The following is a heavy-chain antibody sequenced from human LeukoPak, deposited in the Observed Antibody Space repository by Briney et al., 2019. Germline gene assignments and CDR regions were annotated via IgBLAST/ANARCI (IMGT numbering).Heavy chain of an antibody. CDR2: IRGNGGEK. V-gene: IGHV3-7*01. Sequence: GGSLRLSCAASGFTFSRYGMSWVRQAPGKGLEWVSNIRGNGGEKYYADSVKGRFTISRDNAKNSLYVQMNSLRAEDTAVDYCARRSYSSGWYYFDYWGQGTLVTVSS. CDR1: GFTFSRYG. CDR3: ARRSYSSGWYYFDY. D-gene: IGHD6-19*01. J-gene: IGHJ4*02.